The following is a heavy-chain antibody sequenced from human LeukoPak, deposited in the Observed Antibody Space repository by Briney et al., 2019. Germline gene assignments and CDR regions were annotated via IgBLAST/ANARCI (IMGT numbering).Heavy chain of an antibody. V-gene: IGHV3-23*01. CDR3: AKIGVRSYKEGLDY. CDR2: ISGSGGST. Sequence: RAGGSLRLSCAASGFTFSSYAMSWVRQAPGKGLEWVSAISGSGGSTYYADSVKGRFTISRDNSKNTLYLQMNSLRAEDTAVYYCAKIGVRSYKEGLDYWGQGTLVTVSS. J-gene: IGHJ4*02. D-gene: IGHD1-26*01. CDR1: GFTFSSYA.